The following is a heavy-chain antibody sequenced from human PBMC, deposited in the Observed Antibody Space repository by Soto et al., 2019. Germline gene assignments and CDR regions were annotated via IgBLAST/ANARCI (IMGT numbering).Heavy chain of an antibody. D-gene: IGHD2-2*02. CDR3: ARDLLRTSYRSSPSCYTGFDP. J-gene: IGHJ5*02. V-gene: IGHV1-3*01. CDR1: GYTFTSYA. CDR2: INACNGNT. Sequence: ASVNVSCKASGYTFTSYAMHGVRQAPGQRLEGMGWINACNGNTKYSQKFQGRVNITRDTSASTDYMELSSLRSADTAGYYCARDLLRTSYRSSPSCYTGFDPWGQGTLVTVSS.